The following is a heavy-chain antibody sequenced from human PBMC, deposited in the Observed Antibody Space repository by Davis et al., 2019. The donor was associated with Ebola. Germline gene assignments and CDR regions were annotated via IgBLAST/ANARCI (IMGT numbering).Heavy chain of an antibody. Sequence: MPSETLSLTCAVYGETFIDYYWTWIRQYPGRGLEWIGEVDHSGNTNYNPSFKSRVIVSEDASKNQFSLKLTSLTAADTAVYYCARVRTGPHGYFDYWGQGILVTVSS. CDR1: GETFIDYY. V-gene: IGHV4-34*01. CDR2: VDHSGNT. J-gene: IGHJ4*02. CDR3: ARVRTGPHGYFDY.